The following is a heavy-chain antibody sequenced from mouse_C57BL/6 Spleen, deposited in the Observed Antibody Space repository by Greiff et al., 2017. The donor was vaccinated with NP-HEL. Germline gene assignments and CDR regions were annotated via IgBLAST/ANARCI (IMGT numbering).Heavy chain of an antibody. CDR2: IYPGDGDT. Sequence: VQLQQSGPELVKPGASVKISCKASGYAFSSSWMNWVKQRPGKGLEWIGRIYPGDGDTNYNGKFKGKATLTADKSSSTAYMQLSSLTSEDSAVYFCALLDSSGLYAMDYWGQGTSVTVSS. J-gene: IGHJ4*01. V-gene: IGHV1-82*01. CDR3: ALLDSSGLYAMDY. CDR1: GYAFSSSW. D-gene: IGHD3-2*02.